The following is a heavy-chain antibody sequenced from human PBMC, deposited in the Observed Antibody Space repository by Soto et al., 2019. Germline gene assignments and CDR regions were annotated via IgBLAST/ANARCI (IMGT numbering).Heavy chain of an antibody. CDR2: IGTAGDT. Sequence: EVQLVESGGGLVQPGGSLRLSCAASGFTFSSYDMHWVRQATGKGLEWVSAIGTAGDTYYPGSVKGRFTISRENAKNSLYLQMNSLRAGDAAVYCCARGSYGDYSFDIWGQGTMSPALQ. D-gene: IGHD4-17*01. J-gene: IGHJ3*02. CDR3: ARGSYGDYSFDI. V-gene: IGHV3-13*01. CDR1: GFTFSSYD.